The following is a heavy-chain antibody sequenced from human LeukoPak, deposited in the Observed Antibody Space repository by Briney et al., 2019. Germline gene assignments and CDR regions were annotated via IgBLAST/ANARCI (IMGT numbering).Heavy chain of an antibody. J-gene: IGHJ4*02. V-gene: IGHV1-2*02. CDR1: GYTFTGYY. D-gene: IGHD3-10*01. CDR2: VNPNSGDT. CDR3: SRYGSGSYGIDY. Sequence: ASVKISCKAPGYTFTGYYMHWVRQAPGQGLEWMGWVNPNSGDTNYAQKFQGRVTMTRDTSISTAYMELSWLTSDDRAVYYCSRYGSGSYGIDYWGQGTLVTVSS.